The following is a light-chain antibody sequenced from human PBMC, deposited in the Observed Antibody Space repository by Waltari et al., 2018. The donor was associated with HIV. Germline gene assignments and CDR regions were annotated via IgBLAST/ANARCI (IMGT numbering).Light chain of an antibody. CDR2: DTT. V-gene: IGLV1-40*01. Sequence: QSTLTQPPSVSGAPGQRITISCTGRSSHIRANSAVPRYQQFPGTAPTVLIYDTTSRHSGVPDRFSASRSGTSATLAINGLQAEDEADYYCQSYDSSLTGAVFGTGTTVNVL. J-gene: IGLJ1*01. CDR1: SSHIRANSA. CDR3: QSYDSSLTGAV.